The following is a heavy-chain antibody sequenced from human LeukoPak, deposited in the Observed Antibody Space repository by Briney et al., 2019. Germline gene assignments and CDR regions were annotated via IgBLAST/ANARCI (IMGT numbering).Heavy chain of an antibody. D-gene: IGHD3-3*01. Sequence: PGGSLRLSCAASGFIFSSYSMNWVRQAPGRGLEWVSSISSSSSYIYYADSVKGRFTISRDNAKNSLYLQMNSLRAEDTAVYYCAKPTRFKEYDFWSGYYYVGDYYFDYWGQGTLVTVSS. V-gene: IGHV3-21*04. CDR3: AKPTRFKEYDFWSGYYYVGDYYFDY. CDR1: GFIFSSYS. J-gene: IGHJ4*02. CDR2: ISSSSSYI.